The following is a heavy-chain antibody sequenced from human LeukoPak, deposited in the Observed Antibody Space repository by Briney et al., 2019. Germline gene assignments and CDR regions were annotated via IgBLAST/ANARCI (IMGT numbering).Heavy chain of an antibody. J-gene: IGHJ4*02. D-gene: IGHD1-1*01. V-gene: IGHV3-15*07. CDR3: ATGERRGARGTPPPLDF. CDR2: MKSKHDGETT. Sequence: GWMKSKHDGETTDYTAPVKGRFTISRDDSESTLYLQMNSLKPEDTAVYYCATGERRGARGTPPPLDFWGQGTLVTVSA.